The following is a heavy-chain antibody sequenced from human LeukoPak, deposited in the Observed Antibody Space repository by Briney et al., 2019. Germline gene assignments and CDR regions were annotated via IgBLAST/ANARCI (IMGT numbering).Heavy chain of an antibody. CDR1: GFTLSGYW. D-gene: IGHD3-10*01. J-gene: IGHJ6*04. V-gene: IGHV3-7*01. Sequence: GGSLRLSCAASGFTLSGYWMSWLRQAPGKGLEWVANIKQDGGEKYYVDSVKGRFTISRDNAKNSLYLQMNSLRAEDTAVYYCARDRGFGQADVWGKGTTVTVSS. CDR3: ARDRGFGQADV. CDR2: IKQDGGEK.